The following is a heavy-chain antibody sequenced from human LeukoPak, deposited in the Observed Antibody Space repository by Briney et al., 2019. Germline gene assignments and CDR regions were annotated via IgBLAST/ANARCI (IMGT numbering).Heavy chain of an antibody. CDR1: GYTFTSDY. Sequence: ASVKVSCKASGYTFTSDYIHWVRQAPGQGLEWMGMIYPRDGSTSYAQKFQGRATVTRDTSTSTVHMELSGLRSEDTAVYYCARDQEGFDYWGQGTLVTVSS. V-gene: IGHV1-46*01. CDR3: ARDQEGFDY. CDR2: IYPRDGST. J-gene: IGHJ4*02.